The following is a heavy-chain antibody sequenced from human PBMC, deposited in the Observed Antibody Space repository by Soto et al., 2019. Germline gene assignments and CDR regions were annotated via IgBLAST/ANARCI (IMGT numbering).Heavy chain of an antibody. J-gene: IGHJ6*02. D-gene: IGHD3-10*01. CDR3: ARDEGLGVNYYYYGMDV. CDR2: IWYDGRNK. CDR1: GFTFSSYG. Sequence: GGSLRLSCAASGFTFSSYGMYWVRQAPGKGLEWVAVIWYDGRNKYYADSVKGRFTISRDNSKNTLYLQMNSLRAEDTAVYYCARDEGLGVNYYYYGMDVWGQGTTVTVSS. V-gene: IGHV3-33*01.